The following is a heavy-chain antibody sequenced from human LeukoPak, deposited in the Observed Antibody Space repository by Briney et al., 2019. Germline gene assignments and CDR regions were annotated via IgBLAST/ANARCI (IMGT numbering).Heavy chain of an antibody. CDR2: IKQDGSEK. D-gene: IGHD3-3*01. J-gene: IGHJ6*03. Sequence: GGSLRLSCAASGFTFSSYWMSWVRQAPGKGLEWVANIKQDGSEKYYVDSVKGRFTISRDNAKNSLYLQMNSLRAEDTAVYYCARGVNDFWRPYYYYYYMDVWGKGTTVTVSS. V-gene: IGHV3-7*01. CDR3: ARGVNDFWRPYYYYYYMDV. CDR1: GFTFSSYW.